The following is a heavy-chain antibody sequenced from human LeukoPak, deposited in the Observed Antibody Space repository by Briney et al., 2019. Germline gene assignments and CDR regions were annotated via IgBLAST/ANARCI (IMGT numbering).Heavy chain of an antibody. V-gene: IGHV3-7*03. J-gene: IGHJ4*02. CDR2: IKQDGSEK. CDR1: GFTFSSYW. D-gene: IGHD2/OR15-2a*01. CDR3: AKTSGLSGDYLWAFDY. Sequence: GGSLRLSCAASGFTFSSYWMSWVRQAPGKGLEWVANIKQDGSEKYYVDSVKGRFTISRDNAKNSLYPQMNSLRAEDTAVYYCAKTSGLSGDYLWAFDYWGQGTLVTVSS.